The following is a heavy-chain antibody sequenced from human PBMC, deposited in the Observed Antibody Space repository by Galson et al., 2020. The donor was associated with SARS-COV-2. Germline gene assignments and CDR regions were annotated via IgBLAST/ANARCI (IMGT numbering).Heavy chain of an antibody. J-gene: IGHJ4*02. Sequence: GESLKISCTASGYTLTELSMHWVRQAPGKGLEWMGGFDPEEGETIYAQKFQGRVTMTEDTSTDTAYMELSSLRSEDTAVYYCATSFSYYYGSSGLDYWGQGTLVTVSS. CDR3: ATSFSYYYGSSGLDY. CDR2: FDPEEGET. D-gene: IGHD3-22*01. V-gene: IGHV1-24*01. CDR1: GYTLTELS.